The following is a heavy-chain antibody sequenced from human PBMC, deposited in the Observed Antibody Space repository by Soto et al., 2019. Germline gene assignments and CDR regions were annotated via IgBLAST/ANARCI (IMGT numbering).Heavy chain of an antibody. CDR2: VYYSGIT. Sequence: QVQRQESGLGLVTPSETLSLTCTVSGDYIISYYWNWLRHPPGKGLEWIGYVYYSGITNYSPYLQTRATKSVDDPNNRFSLTRRSVPAADTAVYYCARRAAIKNSRLSSCNHYVGWWGKGTTVIVSS. CDR3: ARRAAIKNSRLSSCNHYVGW. V-gene: IGHV4-59*08. D-gene: IGHD5-12*01. J-gene: IGHJ6*04. CDR1: GDYIISYY.